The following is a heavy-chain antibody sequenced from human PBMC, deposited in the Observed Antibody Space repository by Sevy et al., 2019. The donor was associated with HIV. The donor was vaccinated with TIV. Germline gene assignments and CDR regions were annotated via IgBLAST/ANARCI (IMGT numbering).Heavy chain of an antibody. CDR3: ARDLRYSSGWYEYYFDY. V-gene: IGHV3-7*03. Sequence: GGSLRLSCAASGFTFSSYWMSWVRQAPGKGLEWVANIKQDGSEKYYVDSVKDRFTISRDNAKNSLYLQMNSLRAEDTAVYYCARDLRYSSGWYEYYFDYWVQGTLVTVSS. CDR1: GFTFSSYW. CDR2: IKQDGSEK. J-gene: IGHJ4*02. D-gene: IGHD6-19*01.